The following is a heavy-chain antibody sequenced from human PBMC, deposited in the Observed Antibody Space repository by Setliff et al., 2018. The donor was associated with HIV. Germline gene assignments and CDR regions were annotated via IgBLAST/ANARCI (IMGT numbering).Heavy chain of an antibody. J-gene: IGHJ3*02. CDR1: GFTFSSYW. CDR3: AGDSIVGATLGAFDI. CDR2: IKQDGSEK. V-gene: IGHV3-7*03. Sequence: LRLSCAASGFTFSSYWMSWVRQAPGKGLEWVANIKQDGSEKYYVDSVKGRFTISRDNAKNSLYLQMNSLRAEDTAVYYCAGDSIVGATLGAFDIWGQGTMVTVSS. D-gene: IGHD1-26*01.